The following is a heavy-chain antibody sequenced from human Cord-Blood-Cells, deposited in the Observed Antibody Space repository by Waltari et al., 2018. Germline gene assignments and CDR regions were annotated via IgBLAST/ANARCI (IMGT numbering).Heavy chain of an antibody. V-gene: IGHV3-53*04. Sequence: EVQLVESGGGLVQPGGSLRLPCAAPGFTVRTHYISWVRQAPGKGLEWVSVIYSGGSTYYADSVKGRLTISRHNSKNTLYLQMNSLRAEDTAVYYCARESGSYYYFDYWGQGTLVTVSS. D-gene: IGHD1-26*01. CDR1: GFTVRTHY. CDR2: IYSGGST. CDR3: ARESGSYYYFDY. J-gene: IGHJ4*02.